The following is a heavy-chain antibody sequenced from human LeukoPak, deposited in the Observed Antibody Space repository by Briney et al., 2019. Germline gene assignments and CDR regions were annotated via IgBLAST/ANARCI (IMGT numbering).Heavy chain of an antibody. J-gene: IGHJ4*02. V-gene: IGHV4-59*01. CDR3: ARQKLYFAPPMGFDY. D-gene: IGHD3-9*01. CDR1: GGSISSYY. CDR2: ISYSGGT. Sequence: SETLSLTCTVSGGSISSYYWSWLRQPPGKELEWIGDISYSGGTIYKDSLKGRVTISVDTSENQFSLKVNSVTAADTAVYYCARQKLYFAPPMGFDYWGQGSLVTVSS.